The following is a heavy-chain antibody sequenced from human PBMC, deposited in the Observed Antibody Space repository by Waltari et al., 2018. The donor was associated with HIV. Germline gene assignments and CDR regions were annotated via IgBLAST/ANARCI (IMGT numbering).Heavy chain of an antibody. V-gene: IGHV3-15*01. Sequence: EVGRVGSGGGWGRLGGSHRSTSPVFGVVIRRDLKRWVRQGPGKGLEWIGRIKSKTDGETTDYAAPVKGRFTVSRDDSRNTLYLQMNSLKTEDTAVYYCTTGHRGVPHSMDVWGQGTTVTVSS. D-gene: IGHD3-10*01. CDR2: IKSKTDGETT. CDR3: TTGHRGVPHSMDV. J-gene: IGHJ6*02. CDR1: GVVIRRDL.